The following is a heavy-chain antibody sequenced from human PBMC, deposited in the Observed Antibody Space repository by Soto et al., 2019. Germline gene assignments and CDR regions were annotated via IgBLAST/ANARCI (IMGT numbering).Heavy chain of an antibody. Sequence: ASVKVSCKTSGDTFTDSSMHWVRQAPGQGLEWMGWINLNSGDTNYAEKFRGRVTMTRDTSVITAYMELTRLKSGDTAVYYCATPDSSGYDAFDIWGQGTMVTVSS. J-gene: IGHJ3*02. CDR1: GDTFTDSS. CDR3: ATPDSSGYDAFDI. D-gene: IGHD3-22*01. V-gene: IGHV1-2*02. CDR2: INLNSGDT.